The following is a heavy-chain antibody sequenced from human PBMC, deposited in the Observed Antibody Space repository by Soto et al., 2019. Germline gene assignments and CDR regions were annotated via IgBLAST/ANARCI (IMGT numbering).Heavy chain of an antibody. Sequence: QLQLQESGSGLVKPSQTLSLTCAVSAGSISSGGYSWSWIRKPPGKGLKWIGYINHSGSTYYNPYPKSRVTRPVDRSKNQFALKLSSVTAADTAVYYCASVPSPWGQGTLVTVSS. D-gene: IGHD2-2*01. CDR2: INHSGST. CDR3: ASVPSP. V-gene: IGHV4-30-2*01. CDR1: AGSISSGGYS. J-gene: IGHJ5*02.